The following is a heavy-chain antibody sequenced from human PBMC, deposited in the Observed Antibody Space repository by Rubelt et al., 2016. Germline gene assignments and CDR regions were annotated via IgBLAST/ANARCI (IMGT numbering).Heavy chain of an antibody. CDR2: INHSGST. CDR3: ARDYPRAARPGSDVDY. J-gene: IGHJ4*02. V-gene: IGHV4-34*01. CDR1: GGSFSGYY. D-gene: IGHD6-6*01. Sequence: QVQLQQWGAGLLKPSETLSLTCAVYGGSFSGYYWSWIRQPPGKGLEWIGEINHSGSTNYNPSLKSRLTISGDPSKNQFSRKRSSGTAADTAVYYCARDYPRAARPGSDVDYWGQGTLVTVSS.